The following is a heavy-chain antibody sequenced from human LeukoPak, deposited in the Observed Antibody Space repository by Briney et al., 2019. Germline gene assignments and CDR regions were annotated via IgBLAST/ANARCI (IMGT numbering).Heavy chain of an antibody. V-gene: IGHV3-33*01. CDR1: GFTLSSYG. CDR3: ARDKWNYYDSSGYYPY. D-gene: IGHD3-22*01. Sequence: PGGSLRLSCVVSGFTLSSYGMHWVRQAPGKGLEWVAMIWYDGSTKHYADSVKGRSTISRDSAKNTVYLQMNSLRAEDTAVYYCARDKWNYYDSSGYYPYWGQGTLVTVSS. J-gene: IGHJ4*02. CDR2: IWYDGSTK.